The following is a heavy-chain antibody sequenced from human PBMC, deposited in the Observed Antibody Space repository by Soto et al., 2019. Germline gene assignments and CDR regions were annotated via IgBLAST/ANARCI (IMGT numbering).Heavy chain of an antibody. Sequence: GGSLRLSCAASGFTFSSYGMHWARQAPGKGLEWVAVIWYDGSNKYYADSVKGRFTISRDNSKNTLYLQMNSLRAEDTAVYYCARDGGYDRLRDAFDIWGQGTMVTVSS. V-gene: IGHV3-33*01. CDR2: IWYDGSNK. D-gene: IGHD5-12*01. J-gene: IGHJ3*02. CDR1: GFTFSSYG. CDR3: ARDGGYDRLRDAFDI.